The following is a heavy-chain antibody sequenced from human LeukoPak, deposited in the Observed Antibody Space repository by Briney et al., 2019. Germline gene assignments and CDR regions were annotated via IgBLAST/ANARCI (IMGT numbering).Heavy chain of an antibody. J-gene: IGHJ4*02. D-gene: IGHD1-26*01. CDR3: SRESGAFWPFGY. V-gene: IGHV4/OR15-8*02. Sequence: PSETLSLTCGVSGGPINGTNWWSWVRQPPGQGLEWIGEISLAGQTNYNPSLNGRVTMSLDKSSNQLSLNLASVTAADTATYYCSRESGAFWPFGYWGQGTLVIVSS. CDR2: ISLAGQT. CDR1: GGPINGTNW.